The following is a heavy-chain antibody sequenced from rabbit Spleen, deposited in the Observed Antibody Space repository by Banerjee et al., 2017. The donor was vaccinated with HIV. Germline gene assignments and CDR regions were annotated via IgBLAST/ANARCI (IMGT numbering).Heavy chain of an antibody. V-gene: IGHV1S45*01. CDR3: ARNYVNAFDP. D-gene: IGHD1-1*01. CDR2: IDTNDGDT. Sequence: QQQLVESGGGLVKPGGTLTLTCTVSGFSFSSNWICWVRQAPGKGLEWIACIDTNDGDTDYANWPKGRFTISKTSSTTVTLQMTSLTAADTATYFCARNYVNAFDPWGQGTL. J-gene: IGHJ2*01. CDR1: GFSFSSNW.